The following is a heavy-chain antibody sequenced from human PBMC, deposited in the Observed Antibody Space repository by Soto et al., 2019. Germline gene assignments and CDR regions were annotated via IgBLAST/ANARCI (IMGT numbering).Heavy chain of an antibody. CDR1: GGSISSYY. Sequence: SETLSLTCTVSGGSISSYYWSWIRQPPGKGLEWIGYIYYSGSTNYNPSLKSRVTISVDTSKNQFSLKLSSVTAADTAVYYCARVEDCSSTSCDFDYWGQGTLVTVSS. J-gene: IGHJ4*02. V-gene: IGHV4-59*01. D-gene: IGHD2-2*01. CDR2: IYYSGST. CDR3: ARVEDCSSTSCDFDY.